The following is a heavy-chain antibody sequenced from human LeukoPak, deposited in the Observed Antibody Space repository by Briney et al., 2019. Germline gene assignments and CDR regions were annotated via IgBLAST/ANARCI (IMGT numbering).Heavy chain of an antibody. J-gene: IGHJ4*02. V-gene: IGHV3-11*01. CDR2: ISTSGSAM. CDR1: GFTFSAYY. Sequence: PGGSLRLSCAASGFTFSAYYMGWIRQAPGKGLEWLSYISTSGSAMYFADSVRGRFTISRDNAKNSLYLQMNNLRAEDTAVYYCASPPGSQADFWGQGTLVTVSS. D-gene: IGHD6-13*01. CDR3: ASPPGSQADF.